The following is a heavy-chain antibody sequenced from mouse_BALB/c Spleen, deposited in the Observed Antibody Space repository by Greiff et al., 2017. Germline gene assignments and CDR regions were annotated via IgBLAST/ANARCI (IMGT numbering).Heavy chain of an antibody. Sequence: EVKLVESGGGLVQPGGSRKLSCAASGFTFSSFGMHWVRQAPEKGLEWVAYISSGSSTIYYADTVKGRFTISRDNPKNTLFLQMTSLRSEDTAMYYCARSIVGDYFDYWGQGTTLTVSS. CDR2: ISSGSSTI. D-gene: IGHD2-5*01. J-gene: IGHJ2*01. V-gene: IGHV5-17*02. CDR3: ARSIVGDYFDY. CDR1: GFTFSSFG.